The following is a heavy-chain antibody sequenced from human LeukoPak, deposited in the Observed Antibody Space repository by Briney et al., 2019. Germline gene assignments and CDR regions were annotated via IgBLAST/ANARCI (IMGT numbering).Heavy chain of an antibody. J-gene: IGHJ3*02. CDR1: GFTFSSYD. V-gene: IGHV3-13*01. CDR2: IGTAGDT. CDR3: ARAQYSSGWLGAFDI. D-gene: IGHD6-19*01. Sequence: GGSLRLSCAASGFTFSSYDMHWVRQAPGKGLEWVSAIGTAGDTYYPGSVKGRFTISRENAKNSLYLQMNSLRAGDTAVYYCARAQYSSGWLGAFDIWGQGTMVTVSS.